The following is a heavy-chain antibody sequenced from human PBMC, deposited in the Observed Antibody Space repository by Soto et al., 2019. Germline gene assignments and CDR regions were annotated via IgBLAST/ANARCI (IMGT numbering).Heavy chain of an antibody. CDR1: GFTFSTYG. D-gene: IGHD4-17*01. CDR3: AKDGDAHSFDV. J-gene: IGHJ3*01. CDR2: ISYDGSVK. Sequence: QVHLVESGGGVVQPGRSLRLSCAASGFTFSTYGMHWVRQAPGKGLEWVAVISYDGSVKYYSDSVKGRFTISRDNSKNTLYLQMHSLRAEDTAVYSCAKDGDAHSFDVWGQGTMVTVSS. V-gene: IGHV3-30*18.